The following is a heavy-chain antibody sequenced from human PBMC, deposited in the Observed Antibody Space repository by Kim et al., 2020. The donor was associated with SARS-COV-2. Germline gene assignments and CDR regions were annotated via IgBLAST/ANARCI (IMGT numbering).Heavy chain of an antibody. D-gene: IGHD2-2*01. V-gene: IGHV1-69*13. CDR1: GGTFSSYA. Sequence: SVKVSCKASGGTFSSYAISWVRQAPGQGLEWMGGIIPIFGTANYAQKFQGRVTITADESTSTAYMELSSLRSEDTAVYYCARVFPLGKYPSEPAAIKPFDPWGQGTLVTVSS. CDR3: ARVFPLGKYPSEPAAIKPFDP. CDR2: IIPIFGTA. J-gene: IGHJ5*02.